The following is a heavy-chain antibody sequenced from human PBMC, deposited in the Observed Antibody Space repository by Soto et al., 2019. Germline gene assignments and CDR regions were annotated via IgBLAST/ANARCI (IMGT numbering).Heavy chain of an antibody. J-gene: IGHJ3*01. CDR2: IKRDGTVT. Sequence: EVQLVESGGGLVQPGESLRLSCAASGFTFSAFWMTWLRQAPGKGLEWVANIKRDGTVTHYGDSVVGRCTLSRDNAQNSLFLQQNSLRPEDTAMYYCARDLSPPGEFFYDAFDVWGQGTFVTVTS. D-gene: IGHD2-21*01. V-gene: IGHV3-7*04. CDR1: GFTFSAFW. CDR3: ARDLSPPGEFFYDAFDV.